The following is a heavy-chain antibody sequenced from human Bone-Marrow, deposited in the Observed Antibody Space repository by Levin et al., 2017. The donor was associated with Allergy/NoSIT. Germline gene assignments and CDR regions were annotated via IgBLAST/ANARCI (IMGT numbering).Heavy chain of an antibody. CDR1: GGSFSPNY. CDR3: ARGSFSTSSVYFHH. Sequence: SETLSLTCAVYGGSFSPNYWSWIRQSPGKGLEWIGEINHSAKTNYNPSLKSRVAISIDTSKEQFSLKLRSVTAADTAVYYCARGSFSTSSVYFHHWGQGTLVTVSS. J-gene: IGHJ1*01. CDR2: INHSAKT. V-gene: IGHV4-34*01. D-gene: IGHD6-6*01.